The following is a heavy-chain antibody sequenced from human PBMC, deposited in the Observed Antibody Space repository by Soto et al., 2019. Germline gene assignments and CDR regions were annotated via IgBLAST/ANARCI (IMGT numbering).Heavy chain of an antibody. CDR1: LGSISTSTYY. V-gene: IGHV4-39*01. Sequence: KPSETLSLTCTVSLGSISTSTYYWSWIRQPPGKGLEWIGNIHYSGSTNYRPSLQSRVTMSVDTSKNQFSLKLISVTAADTALYFCASVYFDSSGYYFDYWGQGALVTVSS. J-gene: IGHJ4*02. D-gene: IGHD3-22*01. CDR2: IHYSGST. CDR3: ASVYFDSSGYYFDY.